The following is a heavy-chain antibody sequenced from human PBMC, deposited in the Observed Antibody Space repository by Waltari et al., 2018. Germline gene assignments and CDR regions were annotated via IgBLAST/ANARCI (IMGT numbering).Heavy chain of an antibody. CDR2: ISGSGGGT. D-gene: IGHD1-26*01. CDR3: AKDAYSGSPYYFDF. V-gene: IGHV3-23*01. CDR1: GLTFSNYA. J-gene: IGHJ4*02. Sequence: EVQLLESGGGLVQPGGSLRLSCAASGLTFSNYAMSWVRQAPGKGLEWVSGISGSGGGTYYADSVKGRFTISRDNSKNTLYLQMNSLRAEDTAEYYCAKDAYSGSPYYFDFCGQGTLVTVSS.